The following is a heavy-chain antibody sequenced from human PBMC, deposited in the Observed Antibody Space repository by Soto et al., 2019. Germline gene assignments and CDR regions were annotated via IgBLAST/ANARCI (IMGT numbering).Heavy chain of an antibody. Sequence: GGSLRVSCAASGFTISDSAMYWVRQAPGKGLEWVSSISTSGGSAYYADSVKGRFTISRDNSKNTLFLHMNTLRAEDTAIYYCAKSILSGYYYFDYWGQGTLVTVSS. CDR3: AKSILSGYYYFDY. V-gene: IGHV3-23*01. D-gene: IGHD3-9*01. CDR1: GFTISDSA. J-gene: IGHJ4*02. CDR2: ISTSGGSA.